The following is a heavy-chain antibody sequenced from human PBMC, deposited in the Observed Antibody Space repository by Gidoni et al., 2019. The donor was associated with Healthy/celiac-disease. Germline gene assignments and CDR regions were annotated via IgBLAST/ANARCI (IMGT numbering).Heavy chain of an antibody. CDR1: GFHFSSYS. Sequence: EVQLVESGGGLVKPGGSMRLSCAASGFHFSSYSMNWSRQAPGKGLEWVSAISSSRTYIYYADSVKGRFTISRDNAKNSLYLQMNSLRAEDTAVYYCARDQLELKRPGMDVWGHGTTVTVSS. V-gene: IGHV3-21*01. J-gene: IGHJ6*02. D-gene: IGHD1-1*01. CDR2: ISSSRTYI. CDR3: ARDQLELKRPGMDV.